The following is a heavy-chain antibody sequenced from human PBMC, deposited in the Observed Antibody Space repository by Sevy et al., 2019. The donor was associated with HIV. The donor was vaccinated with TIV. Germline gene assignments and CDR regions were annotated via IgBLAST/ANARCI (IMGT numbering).Heavy chain of an antibody. CDR3: AREREPFYGAGRRFDP. V-gene: IGHV1-24*01. D-gene: IGHD3-10*01. J-gene: IGHJ5*02. CDR2: FDLEQGES. Sequence: ASVKVSCKVSGSSLIELSIHWLRQAPGRGLEWMGSFDLEQGESIYAREFQGRVTLTEDTALGTAYMELSRLSSEDTAIYYCAREREPFYGAGRRFDPWGQGTLVTVSS. CDR1: GSSLIELS.